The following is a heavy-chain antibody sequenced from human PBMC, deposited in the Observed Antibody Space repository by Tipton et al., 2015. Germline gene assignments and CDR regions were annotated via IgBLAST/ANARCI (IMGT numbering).Heavy chain of an antibody. V-gene: IGHV5-51*01. CDR1: GYTFSNHW. CDR2: IFPSDSDT. D-gene: IGHD6-6*01. J-gene: IGHJ5*02. CDR3: ARHGSIGARQNWFDP. Sequence: QLVQSGGEVKKPGESLKISCKVSGYTFSNHWIGWVRQMPGKGLEGMGIIFPSDSDTRYNPSFQGLVTISADKSISTVYLQWNSLKASDSGMYYCARHGSIGARQNWFDPWGQGTLATVSS.